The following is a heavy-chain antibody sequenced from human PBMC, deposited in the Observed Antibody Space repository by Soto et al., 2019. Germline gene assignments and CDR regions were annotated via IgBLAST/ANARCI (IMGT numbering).Heavy chain of an antibody. D-gene: IGHD3-10*01. CDR3: ASRARIRGVPDY. Sequence: QVQLQESGPELVKPSGTLSLTCAVSSVSITSDNWWSWVRQPPGKGLEWIGEVNHSGTTNYNPSLKSRVTISVDKSKKHFSLKMTSVTAADTAVYYCASRARIRGVPDYWGQGTLVIVSS. J-gene: IGHJ4*02. V-gene: IGHV4-4*02. CDR2: VNHSGTT. CDR1: SVSITSDNW.